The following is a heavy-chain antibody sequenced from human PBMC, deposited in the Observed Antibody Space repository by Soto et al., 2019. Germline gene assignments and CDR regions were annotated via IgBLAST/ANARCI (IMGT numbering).Heavy chain of an antibody. V-gene: IGHV1-18*01. CDR2: TSGYIGNT. CDR3: ARGGFRGAVNMNKYFAY. CDR1: GYTFTNYG. J-gene: IGHJ4*02. D-gene: IGHD4-17*01. Sequence: ASVKVSCKASGYTFTNYGISWVRQAPGQGLEWMGWTSGYIGNTNYGQKFQGRVTLTTDTSTSTAYMELTRLRSDDTAVYYCARGGFRGAVNMNKYFAYWVQGTQVTVSS.